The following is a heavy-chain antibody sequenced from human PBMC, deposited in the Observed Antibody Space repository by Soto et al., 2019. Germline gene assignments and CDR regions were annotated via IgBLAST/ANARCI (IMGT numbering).Heavy chain of an antibody. CDR3: AKEVDSSTAGTYYYYGMDV. CDR1: GFTFSSYG. V-gene: IGHV3-30*18. CDR2: ISYDGSNK. D-gene: IGHD2-2*01. J-gene: IGHJ6*02. Sequence: VGSLRLSCAASGFTFSSYGMHWVRQAPGKGLEWVAVISYDGSNKYYADSVKGRFTISRDNSKNTLYLQMNSLRAEDTAVYYCAKEVDSSTAGTYYYYGMDVWGQGTTVTVSS.